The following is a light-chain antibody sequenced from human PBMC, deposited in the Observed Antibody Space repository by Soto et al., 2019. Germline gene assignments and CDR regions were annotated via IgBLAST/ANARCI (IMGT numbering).Light chain of an antibody. CDR2: GTS. V-gene: IGKV3-20*01. CDR1: QSIANSY. CDR3: QQYVTPMYT. Sequence: EIVLTQSPGTLSLSPGERATLSSRASQSIANSYLAWYQQTPGQAPRLLMYGTSNRATGIPDRFSGSGSETDFTLPISSLEPEDCGMYFCQQYVTPMYTFDQRTKLVIK. J-gene: IGKJ2*01.